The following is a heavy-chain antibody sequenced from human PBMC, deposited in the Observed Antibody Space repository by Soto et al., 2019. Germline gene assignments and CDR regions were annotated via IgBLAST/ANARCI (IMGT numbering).Heavy chain of an antibody. J-gene: IGHJ6*02. CDR2: INPNSGGT. CDR1: GYTFTGYY. V-gene: IGHV1-2*04. D-gene: IGHD6-13*01. CDR3: ARGRSSSSLNSDYYYYYGMDV. Sequence: ASVKVSCKASGYTFTGYYMHWVRQAPGQGLEWMGWINPNSGGTNYAQKFQGWVTMTRDTSISTAYMELSRLRSDDTAVYYCARGRSSSSLNSDYYYYYGMDVWGQGTTVTVSS.